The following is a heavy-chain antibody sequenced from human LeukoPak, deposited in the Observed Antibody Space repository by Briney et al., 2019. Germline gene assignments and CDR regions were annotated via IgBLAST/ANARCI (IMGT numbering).Heavy chain of an antibody. Sequence: GRSLRLSCAASGFIFDDYAMHWVRQAPGKGLEWVSGISWNSGSIGYADSVKGRFTISRDNTKDSLYLQMNSLRAEDTAVYYCARDHLGHSDYWGQGTLVTVSS. J-gene: IGHJ4*02. V-gene: IGHV3-9*01. CDR1: GFIFDDYA. CDR2: ISWNSGSI. CDR3: ARDHLGHSDY. D-gene: IGHD7-27*01.